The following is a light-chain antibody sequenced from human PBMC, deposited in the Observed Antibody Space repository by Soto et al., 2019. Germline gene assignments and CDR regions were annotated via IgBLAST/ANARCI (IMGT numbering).Light chain of an antibody. J-gene: IGLJ3*02. CDR2: GDT. V-gene: IGLV6-57*04. Sequence: NFMLSQPHSVSESPGKTVTISCTRSSGSIASNYVQWYQQRPGSGPATIINGDTLRPSGVPDRFSGSIDISSNSASLTISGLKTDDEADYYCQSYGVFGGRTKVTVL. CDR3: QSYGV. CDR1: SGSIASNY.